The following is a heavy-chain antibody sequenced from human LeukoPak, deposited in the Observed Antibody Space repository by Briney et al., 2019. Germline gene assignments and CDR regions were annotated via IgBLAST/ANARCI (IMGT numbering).Heavy chain of an antibody. D-gene: IGHD2-21*02. CDR2: INPSGGST. J-gene: IGHJ2*01. Sequence: GASVKVSCKASGYTFTSYYMHWVRQAPGQGLEWMGIINPSGGSTSFAQKFQVRVTMTRDTSTSTVYMELSSLRSEDTAVYYCARADSTRYFDLWGRGTLVTVSS. CDR3: ARADSTRYFDL. CDR1: GYTFTSYY. V-gene: IGHV1-46*01.